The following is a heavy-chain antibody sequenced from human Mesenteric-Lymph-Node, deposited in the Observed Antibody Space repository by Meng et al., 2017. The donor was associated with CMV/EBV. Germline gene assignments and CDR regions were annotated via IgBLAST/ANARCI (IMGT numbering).Heavy chain of an antibody. CDR3: AKALYGSGSYYGPRITYYYGMDV. CDR2: IRNDGSDK. CDR1: RFIFSDFD. J-gene: IGHJ6*02. V-gene: IGHV3-30*02. Sequence: GESLKISCAASRFIFSDFDMHWVRQAPGKGLEWVAFIRNDGSDKYYADSVKGRFTISRDNSKNTLSLQMNSLTGEDTAVYYCAKALYGSGSYYGPRITYYYGMDVWGQGTTVTVSS. D-gene: IGHD3-10*01.